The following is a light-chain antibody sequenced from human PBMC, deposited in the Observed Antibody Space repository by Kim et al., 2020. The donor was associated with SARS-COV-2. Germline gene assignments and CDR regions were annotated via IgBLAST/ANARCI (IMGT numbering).Light chain of an antibody. CDR3: MIWHNNAVV. J-gene: IGLJ2*01. Sequence: LTCTLRSGINVATYRIYWYQQKPGSPPQYLLRYKSDSDKQQASGVPSRFSGSKDASANAGILLISGLQSEDEADYYCMIWHNNAVVFGGGTQLTVL. CDR2: YKSDSDK. CDR1: SGINVATYR. V-gene: IGLV5-45*01.